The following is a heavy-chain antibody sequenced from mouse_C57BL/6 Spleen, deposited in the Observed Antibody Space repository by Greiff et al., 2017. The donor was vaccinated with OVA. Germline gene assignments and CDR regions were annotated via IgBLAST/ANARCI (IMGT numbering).Heavy chain of an antibody. CDR2: INPNNGGT. V-gene: IGHV1-18*01. CDR1: GYTFTDYN. CDR3: ARKEGYYSNYFGY. D-gene: IGHD2-5*01. Sequence: VQLQQPGPELVKPGASVKIPCKASGYTFTDYNMDWVKQSHGKSLEWIGDINPNNGGTIYNQKFKGKATLTVDKSSSTAYMELRSLTSEDTAVYYCARKEGYYSNYFGYWGQGTTLTVSS. J-gene: IGHJ2*01.